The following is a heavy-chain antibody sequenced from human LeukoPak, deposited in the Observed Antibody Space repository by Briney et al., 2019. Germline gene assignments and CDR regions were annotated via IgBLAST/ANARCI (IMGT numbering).Heavy chain of an antibody. CDR3: ARASYDVLTG. Sequence: GGSLRLSCAASGFTFNSYSMNWVRQAPGKGLEWIAYISSSGDTIYYADSVKGRFTVSRDNAKNSMYLQMNTLTAEDTATYYCARASYDVLTGWGQGTLVAVSS. D-gene: IGHD3-9*01. V-gene: IGHV3-48*04. CDR1: GFTFNSYS. J-gene: IGHJ4*02. CDR2: ISSSGDTI.